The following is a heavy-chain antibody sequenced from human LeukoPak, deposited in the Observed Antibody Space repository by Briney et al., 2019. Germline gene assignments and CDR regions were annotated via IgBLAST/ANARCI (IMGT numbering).Heavy chain of an antibody. Sequence: GGSLSLSCAASGFTFSNYGRHWFRQAPGKGLEGVAVISYDGSNKYYADSVKGRFTISRNNSKNTLYLQMNSLRAEDTAVYYCAKSNIGITMIVVLDYWGQGTLVTVSS. J-gene: IGHJ4*02. CDR2: ISYDGSNK. D-gene: IGHD3-22*01. CDR1: GFTFSNYG. V-gene: IGHV3-30*18. CDR3: AKSNIGITMIVVLDY.